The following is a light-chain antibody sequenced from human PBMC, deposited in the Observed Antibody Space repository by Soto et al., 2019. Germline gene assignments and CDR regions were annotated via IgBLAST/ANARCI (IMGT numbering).Light chain of an antibody. V-gene: IGKV1-5*01. Sequence: DIQMTQSPSTLSASVGDRVTITCRASQSISSWLAWYQQKPGKAPKFLIYDASNLESGVPSRFSGSGSGTEFTLTISSLQPDDFATYYCQQYSSYWTFGQGTKVE. CDR1: QSISSW. CDR2: DAS. CDR3: QQYSSYWT. J-gene: IGKJ1*01.